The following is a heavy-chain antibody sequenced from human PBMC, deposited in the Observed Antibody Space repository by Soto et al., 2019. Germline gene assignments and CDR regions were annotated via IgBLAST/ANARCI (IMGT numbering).Heavy chain of an antibody. V-gene: IGHV3-30*18. CDR2: ISYDGSDK. Sequence: QVQLVESGGGVVQPGRSLRLSCAASGFTFSSYGMHWVRQAPGKGLEWGAVISYDGSDKYYADSVKGRFTISRDNSKNTLYLQMNSLRAEDTAVYYCAKGADRGIAAYEHAFDIWGQGTMVTVSS. D-gene: IGHD6-13*01. CDR3: AKGADRGIAAYEHAFDI. J-gene: IGHJ3*02. CDR1: GFTFSSYG.